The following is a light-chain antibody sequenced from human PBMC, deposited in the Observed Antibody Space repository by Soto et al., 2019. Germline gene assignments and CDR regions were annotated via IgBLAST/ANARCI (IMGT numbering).Light chain of an antibody. V-gene: IGKV3D-15*01. CDR2: GAS. Sequence: EILMTQSPLTLSVSPGEGATLSCRASQNINSNLAWYQQSPGQAPRVLIYGASSRASGIPDRFSGSGSGTDFTLTINRLEPDDFAVYYCQQYKDWPPLTFGGGTRVESK. CDR3: QQYKDWPPLT. J-gene: IGKJ4*01. CDR1: QNINSN.